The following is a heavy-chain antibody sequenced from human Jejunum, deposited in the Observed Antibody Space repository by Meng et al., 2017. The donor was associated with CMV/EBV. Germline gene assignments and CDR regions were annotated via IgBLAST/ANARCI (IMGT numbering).Heavy chain of an antibody. CDR1: GFSVNSNY. CDR2: SDPTGYT. CDR3: ARGMYFSP. V-gene: IGHV3-66*01. D-gene: IGHD2-8*01. J-gene: IGHJ5*02. Sequence: EGHVGESGRDLVQPGGSLRLSCAASGFSVNSNYMSWVRQAPGKGLECVSISDPTGYTYYADSVKGRFSISSDSSRNTLYIEMNSLRVEDTAVYYCARGMYFSPWGQGTLVTVSS.